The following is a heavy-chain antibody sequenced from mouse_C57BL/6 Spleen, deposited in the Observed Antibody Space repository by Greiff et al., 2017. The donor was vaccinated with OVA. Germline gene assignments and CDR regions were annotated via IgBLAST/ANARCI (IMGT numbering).Heavy chain of an antibody. V-gene: IGHV3-6*01. D-gene: IGHD1-1*01. CDR3: AKITTGALYYAMDY. CDR1: GYSITSGYY. J-gene: IGHJ4*01. CDR2: ISYDGSN. Sequence: EVKVEESGPGLVKPSQSLSLTCSVTGYSITSGYYWNWIRQFPGNKLEWMGYISYDGSNNYNPSLKNRISITRDTSKNQFFLKLNSVTTEDAATYYCAKITTGALYYAMDYWGQGTSVTVSS.